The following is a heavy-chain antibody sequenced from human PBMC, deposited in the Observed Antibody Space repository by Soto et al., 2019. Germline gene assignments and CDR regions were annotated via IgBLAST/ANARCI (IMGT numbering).Heavy chain of an antibody. CDR3: GRAVAVPAGFDY. CDR1: GYTFTGYA. CDR2: INAGNGNT. J-gene: IGHJ4*02. Sequence: QVQLVQSGAEEKKPGASVKVSCKASGYTFTGYAMHWVRQAPGQRLEWMGWINAGNGNTKYSQKFQARVTITRDTSANTAYMELSSLRSEDTAVYYCGRAVAVPAGFDYWGQGTLVTVSS. V-gene: IGHV1-3*05. D-gene: IGHD6-19*01.